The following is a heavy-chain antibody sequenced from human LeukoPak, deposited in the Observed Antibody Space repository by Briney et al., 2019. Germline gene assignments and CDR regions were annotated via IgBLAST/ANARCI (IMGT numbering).Heavy chain of an antibody. Sequence: GASVKVSCKASGGTFSSYAISWVRQAPGQGLEWMGRIIPILGIANYAQKFQGRVTITADKSTSTAYMELSSLRSEDTAVYYCARVYDFWSGPDGNNWFDPWGQGTLVTVSS. CDR1: GGTFSSYA. V-gene: IGHV1-69*04. D-gene: IGHD3-3*01. CDR2: IIPILGIA. CDR3: ARVYDFWSGPDGNNWFDP. J-gene: IGHJ5*02.